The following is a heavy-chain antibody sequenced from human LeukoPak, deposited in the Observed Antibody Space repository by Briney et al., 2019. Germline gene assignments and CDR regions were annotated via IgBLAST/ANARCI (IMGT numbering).Heavy chain of an antibody. CDR2: INTDGSST. CDR1: RFTFGSYW. CDR3: VRVGDYFDSGGSQGFDY. J-gene: IGHJ4*02. D-gene: IGHD3-22*01. Sequence: GGSLRLSCAASRFTFGSYWMHWVRQAPGKGLVWVSRINTDGSSTTYADSVKGRFTISRDNAKNSVYLQMNSLRDEDTAVYYCVRVGDYFDSGGSQGFDYSGQGTLVTVSS. V-gene: IGHV3-74*01.